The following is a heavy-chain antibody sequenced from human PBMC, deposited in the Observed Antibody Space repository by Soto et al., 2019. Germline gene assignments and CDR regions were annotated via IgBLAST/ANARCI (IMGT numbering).Heavy chain of an antibody. Sequence: PGGSLRLSCAASGFTFSSYWMHWVRQAPGEGLVWVSRIMGDGTITNYADSVKGRFTISRDNVKNTVYLQMNSLRAEDTAVYFCTRDPGRNWFDPWGQGTLVTSPQ. J-gene: IGHJ5*02. CDR2: IMGDGTIT. CDR1: GFTFSSYW. V-gene: IGHV3-74*01. CDR3: TRDPGRNWFDP.